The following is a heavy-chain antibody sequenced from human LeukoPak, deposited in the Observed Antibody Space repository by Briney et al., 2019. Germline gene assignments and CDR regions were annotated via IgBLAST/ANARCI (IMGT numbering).Heavy chain of an antibody. CDR3: ARALGYCSSTSCRNWFDP. CDR1: GGSISSYY. CDR2: IYYSGST. J-gene: IGHJ5*02. Sequence: PSETLSLTCTVPGGSISSYYWSWIRQPPGKGLEWVGYIYYSGSTNYNPSLKSRVTISVDTSKNQFSLKLSSVTAADTAVYYCARALGYCSSTSCRNWFDPWGQGTLVTVSS. D-gene: IGHD2-2*01. V-gene: IGHV4-59*01.